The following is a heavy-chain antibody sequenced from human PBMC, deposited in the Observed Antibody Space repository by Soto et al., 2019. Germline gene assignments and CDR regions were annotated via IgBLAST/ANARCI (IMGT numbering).Heavy chain of an antibody. CDR3: ARAHNIYGRVDP. V-gene: IGHV4-34*01. CDR2: INHSGST. CDR1: GGSFSGYY. D-gene: IGHD3-10*02. Sequence: QVQLQQWGAGLLKPSETLSLTCAVYGGSFSGYYWSWIRQPPGKGLEWIGEINHSGSTNYNPSLKSRVTISVDTSKNQFSLKLSSVTAADTAVYYCARAHNIYGRVDPWGQGTLVTVSS. J-gene: IGHJ5*02.